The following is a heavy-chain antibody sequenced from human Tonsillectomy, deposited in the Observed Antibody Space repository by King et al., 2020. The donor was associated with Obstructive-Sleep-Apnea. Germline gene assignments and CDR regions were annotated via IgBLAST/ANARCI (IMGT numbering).Heavy chain of an antibody. Sequence: QVQLVQSGAEVKKPGASVKVSCKASGYTFTSYAMHWVRQAPGQRLEWMGWINAGNGNTKYSQKFQGRVTITRDTSASTAYRELSSLRSEDTAVYYCARRIVGATGGAFDIWGQGTMVTVSS. J-gene: IGHJ3*02. CDR3: ARRIVGATGGAFDI. CDR1: GYTFTSYA. CDR2: INAGNGNT. D-gene: IGHD1-26*01. V-gene: IGHV1-3*01.